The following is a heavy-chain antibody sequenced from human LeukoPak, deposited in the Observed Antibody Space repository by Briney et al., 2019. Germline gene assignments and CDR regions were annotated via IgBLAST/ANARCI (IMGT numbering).Heavy chain of an antibody. J-gene: IGHJ6*02. CDR1: GGSISGYF. CDR3: ARHDPVGYYQHGMDV. D-gene: IGHD2-15*01. Sequence: ASETLSLTCTVSGGSISGYFWSCIRQPPGQGLEFIGYIYYTGATFYNPSLKSRVTMSVDTSKNQFSLKLSSVTAADTAVYYCARHDPVGYYQHGMDVWGQGTTVTVSS. CDR2: IYYTGAT. V-gene: IGHV4-59*08.